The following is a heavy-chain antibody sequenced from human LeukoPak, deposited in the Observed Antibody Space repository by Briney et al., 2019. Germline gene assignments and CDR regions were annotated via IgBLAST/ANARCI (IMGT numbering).Heavy chain of an antibody. CDR1: GFTFSSYW. Sequence: LSCXASGFTFSSYWMSWVRQAPGKGLEWVANIKQDGSEKYYVDSVKGRFTISRDNAKNSLYLQMNSLRAEDTAVYYCARKLGRYFDYWGQGTLVTVSS. CDR3: ARKLGRYFDY. CDR2: IKQDGSEK. V-gene: IGHV3-7*01. D-gene: IGHD1-1*01. J-gene: IGHJ4*02.